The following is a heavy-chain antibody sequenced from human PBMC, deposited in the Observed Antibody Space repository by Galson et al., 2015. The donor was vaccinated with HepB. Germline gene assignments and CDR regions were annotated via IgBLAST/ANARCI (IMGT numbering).Heavy chain of an antibody. CDR2: IYYSGST. V-gene: IGHV4-31*03. CDR3: AMITSIAGVYLDY. J-gene: IGHJ4*02. CDR1: GGSISSGGYY. D-gene: IGHD3-16*01. Sequence: TLSLTCTVSGGSISSGGYYWSWIRQHPGTGLEWIGYIYYSGSTYYNPSLKSRVTISVDTSKNQFSLKLSSVTAADTAVYYCAMITSIAGVYLDYWGQGTLVTVSS.